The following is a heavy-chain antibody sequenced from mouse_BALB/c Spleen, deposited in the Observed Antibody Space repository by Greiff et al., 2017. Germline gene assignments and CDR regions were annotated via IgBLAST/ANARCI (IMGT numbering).Heavy chain of an antibody. Sequence: QVQLKESGPGLVAPSQSLSITCTVSGFSLTSYGVHWVRQPPGKGLEWLGVIWAGGSTNYNSALMSRLSISKDNSKSQVFLKMNSLQTDDTAMYYCARDLDYYGSSYFDDWGQGTTLTVSS. V-gene: IGHV2-9*02. CDR1: GFSLTSYG. D-gene: IGHD1-1*01. CDR2: IWAGGST. J-gene: IGHJ2*01. CDR3: ARDLDYYGSSYFDD.